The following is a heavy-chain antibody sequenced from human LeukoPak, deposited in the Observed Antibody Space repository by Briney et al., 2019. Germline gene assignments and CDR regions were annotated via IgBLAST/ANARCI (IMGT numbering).Heavy chain of an antibody. CDR2: IYGGGVT. J-gene: IGHJ6*02. D-gene: IGHD3-10*01. V-gene: IGHV3-66*01. CDR1: GFTVSSNY. CDR3: ARDSVSYYYFAMDV. Sequence: GGSLRLSCAPSGFTVSSNYMTWVPHAPGKGLEWVSIIYGGGVTYYADSVRGRFTISRDNSQNTLYLQMNSLRAEDTAVYYCARDSVSYYYFAMDVWGQGTTVTVSS.